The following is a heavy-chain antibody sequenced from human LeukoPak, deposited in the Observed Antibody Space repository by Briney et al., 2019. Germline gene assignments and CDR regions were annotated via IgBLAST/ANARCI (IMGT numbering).Heavy chain of an antibody. Sequence: GASVKVSCKASGGTFSSYAISWVRQAPGRGLEWMGRIIPILGIANYAQKFQGRVTITADKSTSTAYMELSSLRSEDTAVYYCARVGEAYYFDYWGQGTLVTVSS. CDR3: ARVGEAYYFDY. J-gene: IGHJ4*02. CDR1: GGTFSSYA. CDR2: IIPILGIA. D-gene: IGHD3-16*01. V-gene: IGHV1-69*04.